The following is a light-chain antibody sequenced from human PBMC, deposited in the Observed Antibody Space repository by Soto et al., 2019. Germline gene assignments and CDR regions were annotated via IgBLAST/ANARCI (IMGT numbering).Light chain of an antibody. CDR2: GNI. J-gene: IGLJ1*01. CDR1: SSNIGAGYD. CDR3: QSYDSTLSDRYV. V-gene: IGLV1-40*01. Sequence: QSVLTQPPSVSGAPGHRVTISCTGSSSNIGAGYDVHWYQQRPGTAPKLLIFGNINRPSGVPDRFSGSKSGTSASLTITGLQAEDEGDYYCQSYDSTLSDRYVFGTGTKVTVL.